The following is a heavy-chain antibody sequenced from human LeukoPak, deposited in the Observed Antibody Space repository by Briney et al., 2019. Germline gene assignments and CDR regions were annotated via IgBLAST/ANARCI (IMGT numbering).Heavy chain of an antibody. V-gene: IGHV3-74*01. CDR3: ARGDLRGY. CDR1: GFTFSSYY. CDR2: IDSDGNIT. J-gene: IGHJ4*02. Sequence: PGGSLRLSCAASGFTFSSYYIHWVRQAPGKGLVWVSRIDSDGNITTYADSVKGRFTISRDNAKNTLYLQMNSLRAEDTAVYYCARGDLRGYWGQGTLVTVSS.